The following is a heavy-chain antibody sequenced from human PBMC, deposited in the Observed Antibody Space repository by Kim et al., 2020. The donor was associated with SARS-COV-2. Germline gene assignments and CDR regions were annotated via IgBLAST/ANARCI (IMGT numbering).Heavy chain of an antibody. D-gene: IGHD6-19*01. J-gene: IGHJ4*02. V-gene: IGHV4-34*01. CDR2: INHSGST. CDR3: ARGFIQWLEGGKPYYFDY. Sequence: SETLSLTCAVYGGSFSGYYWSWIRQPPGKGLEWIGEINHSGSTNYNPSLKSRVTISVDTSKNQFSLKLSSVTAADTAVYYCARGFIQWLEGGKPYYFDYWGQGTLVTVSS. CDR1: GGSFSGYY.